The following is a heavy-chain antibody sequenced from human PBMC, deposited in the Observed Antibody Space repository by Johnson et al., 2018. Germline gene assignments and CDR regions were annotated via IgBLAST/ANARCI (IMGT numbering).Heavy chain of an antibody. Sequence: DQLVQSGGGLVKPGRSLRLSCTASGFIFGDFAMNWFRQAPGKGLEWVSFIRSKTFGGTTKYAASVKGRFSISRDDSKSIAYLQMKSLKTEDTAVYFCTRDAEWWSGGVDVWGQGTTVTVSS. J-gene: IGHJ6*02. V-gene: IGHV3-49*05. CDR1: GFIFGDFA. CDR2: IRSKTFGGTT. CDR3: TRDAEWWSGGVDV. D-gene: IGHD2-15*01.